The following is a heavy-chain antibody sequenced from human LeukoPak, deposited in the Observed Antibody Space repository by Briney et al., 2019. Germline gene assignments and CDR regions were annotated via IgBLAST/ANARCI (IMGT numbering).Heavy chain of an antibody. Sequence: ASVKVSCKASGYTFTSYGISWVRQAPGQGLEWMGWISAYNGNTNYAQKLQGRVTMTTDTATSTAYMELRSLRSDDTAVYYCARYLPETTVVEGYYFDYWGQGTLVTVSS. CDR3: ARYLPETTVVEGYYFDY. J-gene: IGHJ4*02. CDR2: ISAYNGNT. D-gene: IGHD4-23*01. CDR1: GYTFTSYG. V-gene: IGHV1-18*01.